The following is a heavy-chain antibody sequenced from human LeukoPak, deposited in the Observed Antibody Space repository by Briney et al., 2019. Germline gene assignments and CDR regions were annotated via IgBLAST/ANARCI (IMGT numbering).Heavy chain of an antibody. V-gene: IGHV1-18*01. CDR3: ARVVSLRLDY. D-gene: IGHD2-8*01. CDR1: GGTFSSYA. J-gene: IGHJ4*02. CDR2: ISAYNGNT. Sequence: ASVKVSCKASGGTFSSYAISWVRQAPGQGLEWMGWISAYNGNTNYAQKLQGRVTMTTDTSTSTAYMELRSLRSDDTAVYYCARVVSLRLDYWGQGTLVTVSS.